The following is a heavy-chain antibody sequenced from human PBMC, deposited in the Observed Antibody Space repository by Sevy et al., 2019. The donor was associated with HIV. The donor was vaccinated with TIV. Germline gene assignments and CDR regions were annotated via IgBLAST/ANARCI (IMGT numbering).Heavy chain of an antibody. CDR1: GFSLSTSGVG. CDR3: AHSRRITFGGVIASYYYYGMDV. V-gene: IGHV2-5*01. CDR2: IYWNDDK. J-gene: IGHJ6*02. Sequence: SGPTLVNPTQTLTLTCTFSGFSLSTSGVGVGWIRQPPGKALEWLALIYWNDDKRYSPSLKSRLTITKDTSKNQVVLTMXNMDPVDTATYYCAHSRRITFGGVIASYYYYGMDVWGQRTTVTVSS. D-gene: IGHD3-16*02.